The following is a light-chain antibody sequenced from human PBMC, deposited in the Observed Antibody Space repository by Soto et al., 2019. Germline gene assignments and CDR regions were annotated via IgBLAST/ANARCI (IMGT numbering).Light chain of an antibody. CDR1: QSISSW. CDR2: DAS. CDR3: QQYNSYSGT. J-gene: IGKJ1*01. Sequence: DIQMTQSPSSLSASVGDRVTITWLASQSISSWLAWYQQKPGKAPKLLIYDASSLESGVTSRFSGSGSGTEFTLTISSLQPDDFATYYCQQYNSYSGTFGQGTKVDI. V-gene: IGKV1-5*01.